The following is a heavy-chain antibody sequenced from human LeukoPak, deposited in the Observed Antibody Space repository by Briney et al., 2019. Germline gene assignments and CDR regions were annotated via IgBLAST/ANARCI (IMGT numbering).Heavy chain of an antibody. CDR2: ITSRSSFI. J-gene: IGHJ3*02. CDR3: ARDVAYYYESSGYYSLGFDI. D-gene: IGHD3-22*01. Sequence: GGSLRLSCAASGFTFSSYEMNWVRQAPGKGLEWVSSITSRSSFIYYGDSVKGRFTISRDNAKNSLYLQMNGLRAEDTAVYYCARDVAYYYESSGYYSLGFDIWGQGTMVTVSS. V-gene: IGHV3-21*01. CDR1: GFTFSSYE.